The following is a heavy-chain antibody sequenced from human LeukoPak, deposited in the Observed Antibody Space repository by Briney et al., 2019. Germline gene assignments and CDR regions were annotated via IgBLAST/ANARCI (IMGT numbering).Heavy chain of an antibody. J-gene: IGHJ4*02. Sequence: ASVKVSCKASGGTFSSYAISWVRQAPGQGLEWMGWINPNSGGTNYAQKFQGRVTMTRDTSISTAYMELSRLRSDDTAVYYCARGDFVLLDWGQGTLVTVSS. CDR3: ARGDFVLLD. CDR1: GGTFSSYA. D-gene: IGHD3-3*01. CDR2: INPNSGGT. V-gene: IGHV1-2*02.